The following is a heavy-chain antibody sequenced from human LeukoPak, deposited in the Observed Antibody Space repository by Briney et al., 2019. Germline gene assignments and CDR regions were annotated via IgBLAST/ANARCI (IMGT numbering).Heavy chain of an antibody. J-gene: IGHJ4*02. CDR1: GFTFNNYA. D-gene: IGHD3-22*01. V-gene: IGHV3-23*01. CDR2: ISGSGGSR. Sequence: PGGSLRLSCSASGFTFNNYAMSWVRQAPGKGLEWVSGISGSGGSRNYADSVKGRFTISRDNSKNTLYLQMNSLRAEDTAVYYCAKDGAYDSSGYSRFDYWGQGTLVTVS. CDR3: AKDGAYDSSGYSRFDY.